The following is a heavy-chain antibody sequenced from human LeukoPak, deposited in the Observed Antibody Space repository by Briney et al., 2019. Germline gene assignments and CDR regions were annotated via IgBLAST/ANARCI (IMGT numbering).Heavy chain of an antibody. V-gene: IGHV4-61*02. J-gene: IGHJ3*02. CDR2: IYTSGST. D-gene: IGHD4-17*01. Sequence: SETLSLTCTVSGGSISSGSYYWSWIRQPAGKGLEWIGRIYTSGSTNYNPSLKSRVTISVDTSKNQFSLKLSSVTAADTAVYYCARDAPKGGDSVSTAFDIWGQGTMVTVSS. CDR1: GGSISSGSYY. CDR3: ARDAPKGGDSVSTAFDI.